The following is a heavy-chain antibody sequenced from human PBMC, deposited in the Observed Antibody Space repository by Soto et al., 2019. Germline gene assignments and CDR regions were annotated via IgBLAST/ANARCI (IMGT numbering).Heavy chain of an antibody. D-gene: IGHD1-1*01. J-gene: IGHJ3*01. CDR1: GLTISDKKY. V-gene: IGHV3-53*01. CDR2: LYDVDGS. CDR3: ATWHEREHAYDV. Sequence: DVQLVESGGGLIQPGESLRLSCAAFGLTISDKKYVAWVRQAPGKGLEWVSALYDVDGSFYADSVKGRFTTSSDSSKTTVYLQMNDLRPDDTAVYYCATWHEREHAYDVWGQGTMVTVSS.